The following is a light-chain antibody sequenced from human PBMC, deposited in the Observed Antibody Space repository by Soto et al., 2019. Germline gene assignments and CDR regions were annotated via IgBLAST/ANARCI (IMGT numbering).Light chain of an antibody. CDR2: DAS. J-gene: IGKJ4*01. V-gene: IGKV1-39*01. CDR1: QSINIY. CDR3: QQNYRTPLT. Sequence: DIHMTQSPSSLSASVGDRVTIACRASQSINIYLSWYQQEPGKAPKLLMYDASSLQSGVPSRFSGSGSGTHFTLTISSLQREDFATYYCQQNYRTPLTFGGGTKVEIK.